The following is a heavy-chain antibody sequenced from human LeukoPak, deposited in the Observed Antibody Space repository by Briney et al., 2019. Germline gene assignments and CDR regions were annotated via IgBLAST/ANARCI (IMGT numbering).Heavy chain of an antibody. J-gene: IGHJ6*03. CDR3: ARGVVAATFYYYMDV. D-gene: IGHD2-15*01. CDR1: GYTFTGYY. Sequence: GASVKVSCKPSGYTFTGYYIQWVRQAPGQGLEWMGWINPNSGGTNYAQKFQGRVTMTRDTSISTAYVELSGLRSDDTAVYYCARGVVAATFYYYMDVWGKGTMVTVSS. CDR2: INPNSGGT. V-gene: IGHV1-2*02.